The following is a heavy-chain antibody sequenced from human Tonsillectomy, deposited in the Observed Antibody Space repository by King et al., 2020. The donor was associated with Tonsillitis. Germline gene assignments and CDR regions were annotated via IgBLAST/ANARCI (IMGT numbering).Heavy chain of an antibody. CDR2: ISYDGGNK. V-gene: IGHV3-30*18. Sequence: VQLVESGGGVVQPGRSLRLSCAASGFTFSSYGMHWVRQAPGKGLEWVAVISYDGGNKYYADSVKGRFTISRDNSKNTLYLQMNSLGAEDTAVYYCAKGAWVTMIVVVNPLYYWGEGTLVTVSS. J-gene: IGHJ4*02. CDR1: GFTFSSYG. CDR3: AKGAWVTMIVVVNPLYY. D-gene: IGHD3-22*01.